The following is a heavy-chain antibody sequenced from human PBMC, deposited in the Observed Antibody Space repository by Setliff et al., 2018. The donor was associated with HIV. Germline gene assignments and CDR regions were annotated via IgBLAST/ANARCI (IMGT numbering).Heavy chain of an antibody. CDR1: GFSFNNAW. D-gene: IGHD3-22*01. V-gene: IGHV3-15*07. CDR2: IKSKTDGETT. J-gene: IGHJ4*02. CDR3: TTGYDADYYDSGGHYYIDY. Sequence: GGSLRLSCAASGFSFNNAWMNWVRQAPGKGLEWVGRIKSKTDGETTDYGPPVRGRFTISRDDSINTLYLQMNSLQTEDTAVYYCTTGYDADYYDSGGHYYIDYWGQGTLVTVSS.